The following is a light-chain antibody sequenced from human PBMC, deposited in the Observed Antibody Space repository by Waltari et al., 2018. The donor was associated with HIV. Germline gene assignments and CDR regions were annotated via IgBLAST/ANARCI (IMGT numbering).Light chain of an antibody. CDR1: QSVFYSSYNKNY. V-gene: IGKV4-1*01. CDR3: QQYYSTPE. J-gene: IGKJ3*01. CDR2: GAS. Sequence: DIVMTQSPDSVAVSLGERATINCRSSQSVFYSSYNKNYLAWYQQNPGQSPKLLIYGASTRESRVPDRFSGGGCGKDSTFTISSLQAEYVVVYYYQQYYSTPEFGPGTKVEI.